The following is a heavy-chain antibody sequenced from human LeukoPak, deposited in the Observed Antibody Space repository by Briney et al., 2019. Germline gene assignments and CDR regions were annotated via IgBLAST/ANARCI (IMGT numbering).Heavy chain of an antibody. J-gene: IGHJ6*02. CDR3: ARDPVTVSRNSYYGMDV. CDR1: GYTFTSYY. V-gene: IGHV1-46*01. CDR2: INPSGGST. Sequence: GALVKVSCKASGYTFTSYYMHWVRQAPGQGLEWMGIINPSGGSTSYAQKFQGRVTLTGDTSTITFYMELSSLRSEDTAVYYCARDPVTVSRNSYYGMDVGAQGPTATVS. D-gene: IGHD4-17*01.